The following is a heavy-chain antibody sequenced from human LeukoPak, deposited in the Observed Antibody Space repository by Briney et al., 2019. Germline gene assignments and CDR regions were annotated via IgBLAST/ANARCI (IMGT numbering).Heavy chain of an antibody. V-gene: IGHV3-7*03. CDR3: ARGEMATIPFDY. J-gene: IGHJ4*02. Sequence: AGGSLRLSCAASGFVFSTYWMTWVRQAPGKGLEWVANINLDGTEEHYVDSSLKGRFTISRDNAKNSLYLQMTSLRVEDTAVYYCARGEMATIPFDYWGQGTLVTVSS. D-gene: IGHD5-24*01. CDR1: GFVFSTYW. CDR2: INLDGTEE.